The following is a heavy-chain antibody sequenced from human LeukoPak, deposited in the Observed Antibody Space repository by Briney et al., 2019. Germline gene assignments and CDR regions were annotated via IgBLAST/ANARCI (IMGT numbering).Heavy chain of an antibody. CDR2: INHSGST. V-gene: IGHV4-34*01. D-gene: IGHD3-3*01. Sequence: PSETLSLTCAVYGGSFSGYYWSWIRQPPGKGLEWIGEINHSGSTNYNPSLKSRVTISVDTSKNQFSLELSSVTAADTAVYYCARSPYYDFWSDPPPWGQGTLVTVSS. CDR1: GGSFSGYY. CDR3: ARSPYYDFWSDPPP. J-gene: IGHJ5*02.